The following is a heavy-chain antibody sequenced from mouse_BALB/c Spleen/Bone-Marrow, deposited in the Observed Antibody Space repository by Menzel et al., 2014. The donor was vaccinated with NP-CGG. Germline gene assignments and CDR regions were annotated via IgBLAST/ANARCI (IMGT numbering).Heavy chain of an antibody. V-gene: IGHV1S56*01. CDR2: IYPGNVNT. J-gene: IGHJ4*01. CDR1: GYAFTSYY. D-gene: IGHD2-1*01. CDR3: ARWDGNCEGYVMDY. Sequence: QVQLKQSGPGLVKPGASVRISCKASGYAFTSYYIHWVKQRPGQGLEWIGWIYPGNVNTKYNEKFKGKATLTADKSSSTAYMQLSSLTSEDSAVYFCARWDGNCEGYVMDYWGQGTSVTVSS.